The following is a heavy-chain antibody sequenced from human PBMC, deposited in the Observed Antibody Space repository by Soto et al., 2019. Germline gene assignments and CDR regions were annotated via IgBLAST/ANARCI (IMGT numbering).Heavy chain of an antibody. CDR3: ARVRYRADELRIPPLWYVDL. D-gene: IGHD5-12*01. J-gene: IGHJ2*01. Sequence: QVQLVESGEGLVKPGGSLRLSCAASGFTFSDYYMSWIRQAPGKGLEWVAYISSSSRYIYNADSVTGRFTISRENAKNSLYLQINSLRAEATDVYSCARVRYRADELRIPPLWYVDLWHRGTLVTFSS. CDR1: GFTFSDYY. V-gene: IGHV3-11*05. CDR2: ISSSSRYI.